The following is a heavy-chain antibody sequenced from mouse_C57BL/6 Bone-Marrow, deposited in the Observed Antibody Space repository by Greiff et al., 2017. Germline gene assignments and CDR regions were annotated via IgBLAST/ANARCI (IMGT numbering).Heavy chain of an antibody. D-gene: IGHD2-1*01. CDR2: IYPGNSDT. CDR3: TRLGGNYDSY. CDR1: GYKFTSYW. Sequence: VQLQQSGTVLARPGASVKMSCKTSGYKFTSYWMHWVKQRPGQGLEWIGAIYPGNSDTSYNQKFKGQAKLTAVTSASTAYMELSSLTNEDSAVYYCTRLGGNYDSYWGQGTLVTVSA. J-gene: IGHJ3*01. V-gene: IGHV1-5*01.